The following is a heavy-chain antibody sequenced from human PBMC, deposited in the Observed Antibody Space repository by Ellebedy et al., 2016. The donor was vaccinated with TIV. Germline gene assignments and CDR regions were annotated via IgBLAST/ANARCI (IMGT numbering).Heavy chain of an antibody. CDR1: GGSFSGYY. CDR3: ARASPTSGALFF. D-gene: IGHD3-10*01. J-gene: IGHJ4*02. V-gene: IGHV4-34*01. CDR2: MNHSGSS. Sequence: SETLSLTXAVYGGSFSGYYWSWIRQPPGKGLEWIGEMNHSGSSNYNPSLKSRVTISVDTSKNQFSLKLSSVTAADTAFYYCARASPTSGALFFWGQGTLVTVSS.